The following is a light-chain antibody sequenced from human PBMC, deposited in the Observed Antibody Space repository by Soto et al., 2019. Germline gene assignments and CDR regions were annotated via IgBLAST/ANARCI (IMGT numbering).Light chain of an antibody. CDR2: DAS. CDR3: QQYNNWPPWT. Sequence: DIVLTQSPATLSLSPGERATLSCRASQSVSTYVAWYQQKPGQAPRLLIYDASNRATGIPARFSGSGSGTEFTLTISSLQSEDFAVYYCQQYNNWPPWTFGQGTKVDIK. J-gene: IGKJ1*01. CDR1: QSVSTY. V-gene: IGKV3-11*01.